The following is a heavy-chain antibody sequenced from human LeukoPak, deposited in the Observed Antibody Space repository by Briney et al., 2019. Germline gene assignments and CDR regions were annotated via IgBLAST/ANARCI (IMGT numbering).Heavy chain of an antibody. Sequence: TLSLTCTVSGGSISSYYWSWIRQPPGKALEWLALIYWDDDKRYSPSLKSRLTITKDTSKNQVVLTMTNMDPVDTATYYCARKPTYYYDSSGYYEGGWIDYWGQGTLVTVSS. D-gene: IGHD3-22*01. J-gene: IGHJ4*02. CDR1: GGSISSYYW. CDR3: ARKPTYYYDSSGYYEGGWIDY. V-gene: IGHV2-5*08. CDR2: IYWDDDK.